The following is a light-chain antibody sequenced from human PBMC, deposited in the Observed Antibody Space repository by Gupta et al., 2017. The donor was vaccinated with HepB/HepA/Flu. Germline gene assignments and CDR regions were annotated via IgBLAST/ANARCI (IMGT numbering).Light chain of an antibody. J-gene: IGKJ2*01. CDR3: QQANAFPYT. CDR1: QVISDSK. Sequence: DIQMTQSPSSVSASVGDRVTISCRASQVISDSKLAWYQQRPGQAPKLLIYDISTLESGVPSRFSGSVSGTDFTLTISSLQPEDLATYYCQQANAFPYTFGPGTKLEIK. CDR2: DIS. V-gene: IGKV1D-12*01.